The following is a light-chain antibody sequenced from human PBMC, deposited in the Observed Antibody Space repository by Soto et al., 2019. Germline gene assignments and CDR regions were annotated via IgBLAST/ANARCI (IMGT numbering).Light chain of an antibody. CDR2: DAS. J-gene: IGKJ4*01. CDR3: XQYNSSPT. V-gene: IGKV1-5*01. Sequence: EISMTQSPATLSSSLGESVTIPCRASQGITTCFAWYRQKPGQARNLLIHDASTLEPGVQSSFRGRGAGTVSTLTISLQQPDDLATYCCXQYNSSPTCGGGTKVDIK. CDR1: QGITTC.